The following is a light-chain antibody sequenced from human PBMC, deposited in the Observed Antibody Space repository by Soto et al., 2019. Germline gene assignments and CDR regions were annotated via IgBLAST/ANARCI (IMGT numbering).Light chain of an antibody. Sequence: EIVLTQSPGTLSLSPGERATLSCRASQSVSSSYVAWYQQKPGQAPRLLIYGASSRATGIPDRFSGSGSGTDFTLTISRPEPEDFAVYYCQQYGSSLITFGQGTRLEIK. CDR2: GAS. CDR3: QQYGSSLIT. V-gene: IGKV3-20*01. CDR1: QSVSSSY. J-gene: IGKJ5*01.